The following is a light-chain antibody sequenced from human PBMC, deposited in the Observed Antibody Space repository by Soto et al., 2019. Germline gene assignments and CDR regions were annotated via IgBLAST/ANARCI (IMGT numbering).Light chain of an antibody. CDR3: QHYNSYSEA. CDR2: DVS. V-gene: IGKV3-20*01. CDR1: QSISSSY. J-gene: IGKJ1*01. Sequence: LGTLTLSPGRRATLSCRAGQSISSSYLAWYQQRPGQAPRLLIYDVSNRAAGIPARFSGSGSGTDFTLTISSLEPEDFAVYYCQHYNSYSEAFGHGIKV.